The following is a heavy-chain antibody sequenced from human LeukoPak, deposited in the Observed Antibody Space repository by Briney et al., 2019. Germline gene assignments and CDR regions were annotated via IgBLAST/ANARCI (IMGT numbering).Heavy chain of an antibody. CDR1: GGSIGSDDYF. CDR3: ARGSSYFAVDV. J-gene: IGHJ6*02. CDR2: VYYSGTT. Sequence: PSETLSLTCTVSGGSIGSDDYFWTWIRQPPGKGLEWLGYVYYSGTTNYNPSFKGRVTISMDTPLNQFSLKMRSVTAADTAVDYCARGSSYFAVDVWGQGTTVTVS. V-gene: IGHV4-30-4*01. D-gene: IGHD3-10*01.